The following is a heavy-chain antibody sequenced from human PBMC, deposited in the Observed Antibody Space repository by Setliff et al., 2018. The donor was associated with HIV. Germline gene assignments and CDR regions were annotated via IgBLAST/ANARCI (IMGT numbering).Heavy chain of an antibody. V-gene: IGHV4-34*01. J-gene: IGHJ3*02. CDR1: GESSRGHF. D-gene: IGHD6-19*01. Sequence: SETLSLTCVVNGESSRGHFWTWIRQTPGKGLQWIGEIRHSGSTNHNPSLKSRVTISVDTSNNQFSLRLRSVTAADTAVYYCAREVFSGWRIFDIWGHGTMVTVSS. CDR3: AREVFSGWRIFDI. CDR2: IRHSGST.